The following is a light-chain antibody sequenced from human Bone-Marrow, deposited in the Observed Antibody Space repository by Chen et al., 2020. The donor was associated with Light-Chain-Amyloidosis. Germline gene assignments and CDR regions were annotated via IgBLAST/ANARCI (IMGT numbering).Light chain of an antibody. CDR2: GNT. J-gene: IGLJ2*01. CDR3: QSYDYRFNGGAV. V-gene: IGLV1-40*01. CDR1: SANIGARYD. Sequence: QSVLTQPPSVSGAPGQGATLSCTGSSANIGARYDVHGYQQLPGAAPKLLLFGNTHRPSGVPDRFSGSKSGTSASLAITGLQAEDEADYYCQSYDYRFNGGAVFGGGTKLTVL.